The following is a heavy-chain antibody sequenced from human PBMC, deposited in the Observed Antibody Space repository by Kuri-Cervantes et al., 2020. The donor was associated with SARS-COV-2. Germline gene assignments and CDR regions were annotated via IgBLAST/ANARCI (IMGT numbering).Heavy chain of an antibody. D-gene: IGHD4-11*01. J-gene: IGHJ4*02. V-gene: IGHV3-23*01. CDR3: AKSYSSTYLDY. CDR1: GFTFTNYA. Sequence: GESLKISCAASGFTFTNYAMSWVRQAPGKGLEWVSSISNGGGGTYYADSVKGRFTISSDRSKSTIYLQMTGLRADDTATYYCAKSYSSTYLDYWGQGTLVTVSS. CDR2: ISNGGGGT.